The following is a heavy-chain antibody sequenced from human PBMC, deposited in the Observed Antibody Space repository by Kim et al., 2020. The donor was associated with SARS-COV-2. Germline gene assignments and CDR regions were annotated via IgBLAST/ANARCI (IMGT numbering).Heavy chain of an antibody. CDR2: GNT. Sequence: GNTTYHPPLTSRVTHSVDTSKNQFSLKLSSVTAADTAVYYCAGFGDGYWGQGTLVTVSS. CDR3: AGFGDGY. V-gene: IGHV4-34*01. J-gene: IGHJ4*02. D-gene: IGHD3-10*01.